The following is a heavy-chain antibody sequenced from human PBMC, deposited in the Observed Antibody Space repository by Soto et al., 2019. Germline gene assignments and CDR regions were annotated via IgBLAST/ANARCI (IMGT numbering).Heavy chain of an antibody. J-gene: IGHJ4*02. CDR2: ISGSGGST. CDR3: ATGRTQVFIGWGSYSDYLDC. V-gene: IGHV3-23*01. Sequence: VSLRLSCAASGFTFSSYAMSWVRQAPGKGLEWVSAISGSGGSTYYADSVKGRFTISRDNSKNTLYLQMNSLRAEDTAVYHCATGRTQVFIGWGSYSDYLDCWGRGSLVTVSS. D-gene: IGHD3-10*01. CDR1: GFTFSSYA.